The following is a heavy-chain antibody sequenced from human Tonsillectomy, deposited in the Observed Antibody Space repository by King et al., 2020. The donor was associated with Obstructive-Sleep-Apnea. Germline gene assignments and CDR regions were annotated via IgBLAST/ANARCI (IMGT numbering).Heavy chain of an antibody. CDR2: LSYVGSNE. D-gene: IGHD3-9*01. Sequence: VQLVESGGGVVQPGRSLRLSCAASGFTFSSYAMNWVRQAPAKGLEWGAVLSYVGSNEYYADSVKGRFTISTENSKKTLYLQMNSLTAEDTAVYYFARAYYAILSWATGGYYFDYWGQGTLVTVSS. CDR1: GFTFSSYA. J-gene: IGHJ4*02. CDR3: ARAYYAILSWATGGYYFDY. V-gene: IGHV3-30-3*01.